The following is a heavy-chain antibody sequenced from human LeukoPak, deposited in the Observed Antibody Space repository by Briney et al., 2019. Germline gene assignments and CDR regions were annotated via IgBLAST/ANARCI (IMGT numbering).Heavy chain of an antibody. J-gene: IGHJ4*02. V-gene: IGHV4-4*07. D-gene: IGHD5-12*01. CDR1: GGSISLHF. CDR3: ARKLPGYSGHDYVIDY. Sequence: SETLSLTCTVSGGSISLHFWTWIRQPAGKGLEWIGRIYSCGSTYYNPSLKSRVTMSIDTSKNQFSLKVSSVTAADTAVYYCARKLPGYSGHDYVIDYWGQGTLVTVSS. CDR2: IYSCGST.